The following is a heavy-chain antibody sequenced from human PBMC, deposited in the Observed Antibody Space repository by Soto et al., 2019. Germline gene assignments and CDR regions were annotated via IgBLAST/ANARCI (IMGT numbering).Heavy chain of an antibody. Sequence: EMQLVESGGGLVQPGGSLRLSCAASGFAFSNSWMHWVRQVPGKGLVWVSHINADGSTTSNADSVKGRFTIFRDNAQSTLYVQMNSLRAEDTGVYYCARDRGYAFDMWGPGTMVTVSS. CDR3: ARDRGYAFDM. V-gene: IGHV3-74*01. CDR2: INADGSTT. J-gene: IGHJ3*02. CDR1: GFAFSNSW.